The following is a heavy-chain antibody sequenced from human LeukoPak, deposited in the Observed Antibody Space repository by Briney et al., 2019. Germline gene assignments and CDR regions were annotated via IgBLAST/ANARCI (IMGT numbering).Heavy chain of an antibody. CDR1: GFTFSNYG. CDR3: AKDKQIIYGHYGTKTNWFDP. D-gene: IGHD3-22*01. J-gene: IGHJ5*02. CDR2: IQYDGTNK. V-gene: IGHV3-30*02. Sequence: HPGGSLRLSCVASGFTFSNYGIHWVRQAPGKGLAWVAFIQYDGTNKYYADSVKGRFTVSRDNSKNTLYLQMNSLRAEDTAVYYCAKDKQIIYGHYGTKTNWFDPWGQGTLVTVSS.